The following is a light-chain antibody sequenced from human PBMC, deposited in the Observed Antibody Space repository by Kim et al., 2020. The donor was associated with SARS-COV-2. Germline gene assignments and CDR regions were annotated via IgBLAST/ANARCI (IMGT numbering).Light chain of an antibody. Sequence: RVTISCTGSSSNIGAGYDVHWYQQLPGTAPKRLIYGNSNRPSGVPDRFSGSKSGTSASLAITGLQAEDEADYYCQSYDSSLSGTGFGGGTKLTVL. V-gene: IGLV1-40*01. CDR3: QSYDSSLSGTG. CDR1: SSNIGAGYD. CDR2: GNS. J-gene: IGLJ2*01.